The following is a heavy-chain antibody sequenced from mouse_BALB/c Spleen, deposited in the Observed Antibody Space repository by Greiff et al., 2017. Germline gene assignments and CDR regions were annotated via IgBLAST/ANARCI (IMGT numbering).Heavy chain of an antibody. CDR3: ARGITTATYYFDY. Sequence: EVKLVESGGGLVQPGGSLRLSCATSGFTFTDYYMSWVRQPPGKALEWLGFIRNKANGYTTEYSASVKGRFTISRDNSQSILYLQMNTLRAEDSATYYCARGITTATYYFDYWGQGTTLTVSS. D-gene: IGHD1-2*01. V-gene: IGHV7-3*02. CDR2: IRNKANGYTT. CDR1: GFTFTDYY. J-gene: IGHJ2*01.